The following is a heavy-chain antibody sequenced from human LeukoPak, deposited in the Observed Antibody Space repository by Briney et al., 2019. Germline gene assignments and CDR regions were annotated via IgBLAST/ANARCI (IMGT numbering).Heavy chain of an antibody. CDR1: GGSISSYY. CDR3: ARAPEFSSGWLLDY. J-gene: IGHJ4*02. D-gene: IGHD3-22*01. Sequence: SETLSLTCTVSGGSISSYYWSWIRQPPGKGLEWIGYIYYSGSTNYNPSLKSRVTMSGDTSKNQFSLRLRSVTAADTAVYYCARAPEFSSGWLLDYWGQGILVTVSS. V-gene: IGHV4-59*12. CDR2: IYYSGST.